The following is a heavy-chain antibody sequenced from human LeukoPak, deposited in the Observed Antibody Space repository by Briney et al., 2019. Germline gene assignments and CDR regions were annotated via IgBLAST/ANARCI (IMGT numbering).Heavy chain of an antibody. J-gene: IGHJ5*02. CDR2: ISGSGSTT. V-gene: IGHV3-23*01. CDR3: AKAPVGDWGVSDA. CDR1: GFTFSSHA. D-gene: IGHD3-16*01. Sequence: PGGSLRLSCAASGFTFSSHAMSWVRQAPGKGLEWVSGISGSGSTTYYADSVKGRFTISRDHSKNTLFLQMNSLRAEDTAEYYCAKAPVGDWGVSDAWGQGTLVTVYS.